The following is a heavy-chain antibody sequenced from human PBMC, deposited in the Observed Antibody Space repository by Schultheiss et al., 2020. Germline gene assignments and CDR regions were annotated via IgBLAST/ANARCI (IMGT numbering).Heavy chain of an antibody. J-gene: IGHJ4*02. V-gene: IGHV3-66*01. CDR1: GFTVTSNY. CDR2: IYSGGTT. D-gene: IGHD4-23*01. CDR3: ARGVTYFDY. Sequence: GGSLRLSCEASGFTVTSNYMTWVRQAPGKGLEWVSIIYSGGTTYYADSVKGRFTISRDNAKNSLYLQMNSLRAEDTALYHCARGVTYFDYWGQGTLVTVSS.